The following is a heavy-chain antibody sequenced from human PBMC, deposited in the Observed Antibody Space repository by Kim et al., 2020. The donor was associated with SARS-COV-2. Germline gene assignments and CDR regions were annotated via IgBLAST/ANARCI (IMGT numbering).Heavy chain of an antibody. CDR2: ISAYNGNT. Sequence: ASVKVSCKASGYTFTSYGISWVRQAPGQGLEWMGWISAYNGNTNYAQKLQGRVTMTTDTSTSTAYMELRSLRSDDTAVYYCASHSGGSGSYWYNWFDPWGQGTLVTVSS. J-gene: IGHJ5*02. D-gene: IGHD3-10*01. CDR3: ASHSGGSGSYWYNWFDP. V-gene: IGHV1-18*01. CDR1: GYTFTSYG.